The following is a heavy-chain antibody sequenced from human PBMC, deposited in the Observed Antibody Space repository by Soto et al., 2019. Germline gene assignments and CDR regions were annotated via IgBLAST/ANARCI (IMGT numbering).Heavy chain of an antibody. J-gene: IGHJ6*02. CDR1: GFTFSNFV. CDR2: ITGSGGRA. Sequence: GGSLRLSCAASGFTFSNFVMSWVRHIPGKGLHWVSGITGSGGRAYYEDSVKGRFTISRDNSRNTLYLQLSRLGGEDTAMYHCAVHLGQNYYTMDVWGQGTTVTVS. V-gene: IGHV3-23*01. CDR3: AVHLGQNYYTMDV.